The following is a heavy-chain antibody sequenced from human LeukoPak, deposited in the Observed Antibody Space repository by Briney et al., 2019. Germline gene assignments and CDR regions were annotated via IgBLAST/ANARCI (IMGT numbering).Heavy chain of an antibody. V-gene: IGHV4-30-4*01. CDR1: GGSISSGDYY. CDR2: IYYSGST. Sequence: SETLSLTCTDSGGSISSGDYYWSWIRQPPGKGLEWIGYIYYSGSTYYNPSLKSRVTISVDTSKNQFSLKLSSVTAADTAVYYCARVLSGWSFDYWGQGTLVTVSS. D-gene: IGHD6-19*01. CDR3: ARVLSGWSFDY. J-gene: IGHJ4*02.